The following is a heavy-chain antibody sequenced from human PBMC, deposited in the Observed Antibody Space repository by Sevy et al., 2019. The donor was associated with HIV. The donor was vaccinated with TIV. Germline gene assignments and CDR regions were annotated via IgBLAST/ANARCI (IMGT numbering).Heavy chain of an antibody. CDR1: GFTFSISD. CDR3: ASGSNHKNFDY. D-gene: IGHD3-10*01. Sequence: GGSLRLSCAASGFTFSISDKNWVRQAPGKGLEWVSFISSRSSTIYYADSVKGRFTISRDNAKNSLYLQMNSLRDDDTAVYYCASGSNHKNFDYWGQGTLVTVSS. V-gene: IGHV3-48*02. J-gene: IGHJ4*02. CDR2: ISSRSSTI.